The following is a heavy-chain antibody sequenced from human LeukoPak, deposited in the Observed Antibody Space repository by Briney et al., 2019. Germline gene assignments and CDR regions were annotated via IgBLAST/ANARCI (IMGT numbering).Heavy chain of an antibody. CDR2: ISNSGGST. V-gene: IGHV3-23*01. D-gene: IGHD3-10*01. CDR3: AKGVRFGESNFDY. J-gene: IGHJ4*02. Sequence: GESLRLSCAASGFTVSSIYMSWVRQAPGKGLEWVSVISNSGGSTYYADSVKGRFTISRDNSKNTLYLQMNSLRAEDTAVYYCAKGVRFGESNFDYWGQGTLVTVSS. CDR1: GFTVSSIY.